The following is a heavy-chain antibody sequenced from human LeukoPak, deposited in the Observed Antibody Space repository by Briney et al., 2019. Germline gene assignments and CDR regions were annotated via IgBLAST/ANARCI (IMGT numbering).Heavy chain of an antibody. CDR1: GGTFSSYA. CDR3: ALFDYYDSSGYYYPFGAFDI. V-gene: IGHV1-69*04. J-gene: IGHJ3*02. D-gene: IGHD3-22*01. Sequence: ASVKVSCKASGGTFSSYAISWVRQAPGQGLEWMGRIIPILGIANYAQKFQGRVTITADKSTSTAYMELSSLRSEDTAVYYCALFDYYDSSGYYYPFGAFDIWGQGTMVTVSS. CDR2: IIPILGIA.